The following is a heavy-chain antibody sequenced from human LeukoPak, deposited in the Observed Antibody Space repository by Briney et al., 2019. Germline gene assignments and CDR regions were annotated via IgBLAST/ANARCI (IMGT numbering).Heavy chain of an antibody. CDR3: AKDLFSSKGYYYYIDV. V-gene: IGHV3-30*02. D-gene: IGHD2-2*01. CDR1: GFTFSDYG. J-gene: IGHJ6*03. Sequence: PGGSLRLPCAASGFTFSDYGIHWVRQAPGKGLEWVAFIRYDGSQKYYAESVKGRFTISRDNSKNTLYLQMSSLRTEDTAVYYCAKDLFSSKGYYYYIDVWGKGTTVTISS. CDR2: IRYDGSQK.